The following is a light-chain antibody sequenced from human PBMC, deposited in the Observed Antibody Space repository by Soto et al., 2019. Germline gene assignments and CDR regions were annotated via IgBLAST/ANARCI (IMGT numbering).Light chain of an antibody. CDR3: SSYTTSSAGV. V-gene: IGLV2-14*01. J-gene: IGLJ1*01. CDR2: EVS. CDR1: SSDVGGYNY. Sequence: QSVLTQPASVSGSPGQSITISCTGTSSDVGGYNYVSWYQQHPGKAPKLMIYEVSNRPSGVSNRFSGSKSGNTASLTISGLQAEDEADYDCSSYTTSSAGVFGTGTKVTVL.